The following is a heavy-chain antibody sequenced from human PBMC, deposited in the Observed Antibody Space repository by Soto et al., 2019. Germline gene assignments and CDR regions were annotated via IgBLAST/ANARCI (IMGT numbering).Heavy chain of an antibody. Sequence: QVQLQQWGAGLLKPSETLSLTCAVYGGSFTYYYWGWIRQPPGKGLEWIGEISHSGSTKFNPSLKSRVTISVDTSKNQFSLKLSSVTAADTAVYYCARGIESISVFDYWGQGTLVTVSS. D-gene: IGHD2-21*01. CDR3: ARGIESISVFDY. CDR2: ISHSGST. V-gene: IGHV4-34*01. J-gene: IGHJ4*02. CDR1: GGSFTYYY.